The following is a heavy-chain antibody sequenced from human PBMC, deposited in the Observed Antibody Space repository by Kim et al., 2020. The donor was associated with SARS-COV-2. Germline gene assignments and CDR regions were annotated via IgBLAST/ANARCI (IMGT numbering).Heavy chain of an antibody. D-gene: IGHD1-7*01. V-gene: IGHV1-46*01. CDR1: GYTFTSYY. Sequence: ASVKVSCKASGYTFTSYYMHWVRQAPGQGLEWMGIINPSGGSTSYAQKFQGRVTMTRDTSTSTVYMELSSLRSEDTAVYYCARVGPKVDWNYLGYYYGMDVWGQGTTVTVSS. J-gene: IGHJ6*02. CDR3: ARVGPKVDWNYLGYYYGMDV. CDR2: INPSGGST.